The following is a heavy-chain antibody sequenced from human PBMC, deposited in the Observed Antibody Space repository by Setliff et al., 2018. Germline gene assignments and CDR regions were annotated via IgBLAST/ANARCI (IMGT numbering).Heavy chain of an antibody. V-gene: IGHV4-39*07. CDR1: GGSISSSSYY. CDR3: ARGGDSGSYFLANHDAFDI. J-gene: IGHJ3*02. D-gene: IGHD1-26*01. Sequence: PSETLSLTCTVSGGSISSSSYYWGWIRQPPGKGLEWIGSIHYSGSTYYNPSLKSRVTISIDTSKNQLSLKLSSVTAADTAVYYCARGGDSGSYFLANHDAFDIWGQGTMVTVSS. CDR2: IHYSGST.